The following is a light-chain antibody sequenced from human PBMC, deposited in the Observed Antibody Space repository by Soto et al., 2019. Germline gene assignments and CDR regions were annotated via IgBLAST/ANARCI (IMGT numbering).Light chain of an antibody. CDR2: EVT. CDR1: SSDVGGYNF. CDR3: KSYAGSNTYV. Sequence: QSVLTQPASVSGSPGQSITISCTGTSSDVGGYNFVSWYQQQPGKAPKLMVYEVTNRPSGVSYRFSGSKSGNTASLTVSGLQAADEADYFCKSYAGSNTYVFGSGTKLTVL. V-gene: IGLV2-14*01. J-gene: IGLJ1*01.